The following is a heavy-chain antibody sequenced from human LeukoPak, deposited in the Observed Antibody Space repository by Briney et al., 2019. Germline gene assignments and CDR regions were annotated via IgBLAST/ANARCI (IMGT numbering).Heavy chain of an antibody. CDR3: ASLGTYCSGGSCYSFDY. V-gene: IGHV4-39*07. J-gene: IGHJ4*02. D-gene: IGHD2-15*01. CDR2: LYYSGST. Sequence: SETLSLTCTVSGGSITTTDYQWGWIRQAPGKGLEWIGNLYYSGSTSYNPSLKSRVTISVDTSKNQLSLKLSSVTAADTAVYYCASLGTYCSGGSCYSFDYWGQGTLVTVSS. CDR1: GGSITTTDYQ.